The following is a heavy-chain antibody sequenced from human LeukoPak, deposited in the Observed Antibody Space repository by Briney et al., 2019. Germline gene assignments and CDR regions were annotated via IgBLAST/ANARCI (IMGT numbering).Heavy chain of an antibody. J-gene: IGHJ4*02. CDR2: STNSGGSR. CDR1: GVTFNSCD. V-gene: IGHV3-23*01. D-gene: IGHD5-18*01. CDR3: VKIRGYTYGYGDC. Sequence: PGGSLRLSCAASGVTFNSCDMSWVRNGPAQGQEWVWDSTNSGGSRYYADSVKGRFTISRDNSKSTLYLQMNSLTAEDTAVYFCVKIRGYTYGYGDCWGQGTLVTVSS.